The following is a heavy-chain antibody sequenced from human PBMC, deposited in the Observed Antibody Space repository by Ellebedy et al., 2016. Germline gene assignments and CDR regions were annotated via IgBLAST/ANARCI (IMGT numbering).Heavy chain of an antibody. D-gene: IGHD2-15*01. CDR3: AKDWVGGGIDY. V-gene: IGHV3-23*01. CDR1: GFTFSSYA. J-gene: IGHJ4*02. Sequence: GGSLRLSXAASGFTFSSYAMSWVRQAPGKGLEWVSAISGSGGSTYYADSVKGRFTISRDKSKNTLYLQMNSLRAEDTAVYYCAKDWVGGGIDYWGQGTLVTVSS. CDR2: ISGSGGST.